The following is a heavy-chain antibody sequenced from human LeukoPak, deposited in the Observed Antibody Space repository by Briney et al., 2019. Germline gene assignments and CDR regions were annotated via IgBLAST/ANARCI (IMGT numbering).Heavy chain of an antibody. CDR2: INAGNGNR. J-gene: IGHJ6*03. Sequence: ASVKVSCKASGYTFTSYTIHWVRQAPGQRLEWMGWINAGNGNRKYSQEFQDRVTITRDTSASTAYMELSSLRSEDMAVYYCARARYETRIWPKSRYDYYHYMDVWGKGTTVTVSS. CDR3: ARARYETRIWPKSRYDYYHYMDV. V-gene: IGHV1-3*03. CDR1: GYTFTSYT. D-gene: IGHD3-3*01.